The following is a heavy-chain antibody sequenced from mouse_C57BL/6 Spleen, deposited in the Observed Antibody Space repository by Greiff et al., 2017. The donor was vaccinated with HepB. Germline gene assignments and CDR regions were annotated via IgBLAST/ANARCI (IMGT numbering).Heavy chain of an antibody. J-gene: IGHJ1*03. CDR2: ISGGGGNT. V-gene: IGHV5-9*01. D-gene: IGHD2-2*01. CDR3: ARHGYDGSQWYFDV. CDR1: GFTFSSYT. Sequence: EVQGVESGGGLVKPGGSLKLSCAASGFTFSSYTMSWVRQTPEKRLEWVATISGGGGNTYYPDSVKGRFTISRDNAKNTLYLQMSSLRSEDTALYYCARHGYDGSQWYFDVWGTGTTVTVSS.